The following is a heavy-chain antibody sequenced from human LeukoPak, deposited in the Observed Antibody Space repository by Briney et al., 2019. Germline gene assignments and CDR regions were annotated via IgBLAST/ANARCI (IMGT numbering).Heavy chain of an antibody. CDR2: INRSGST. D-gene: IGHD5-24*01. J-gene: IGHJ3*02. V-gene: IGHV4-34*01. Sequence: SETLSLSCAVYSWSFSGYYWSWIRQPPGKGLEWVGEINRSGSTNYNPSLKKRVTILLDTSKNQFSLKLRSVTAADTAVYYCARDTRRYGYRHDAFDIWGQGTMVTVSS. CDR3: ARDTRRYGYRHDAFDI. CDR1: SWSFSGYY.